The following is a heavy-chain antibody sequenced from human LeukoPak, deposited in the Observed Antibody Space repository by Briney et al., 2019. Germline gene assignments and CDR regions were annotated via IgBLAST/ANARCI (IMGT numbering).Heavy chain of an antibody. CDR3: ASYYDILTGPLAFDI. CDR1: GFTFSSYW. V-gene: IGHV3-7*01. Sequence: GGSLRLSCAASGFTFSSYWMSWVRQAPGKGLEWVANIKQDGSEKYYVDSVKGRFTISRDNAKNSLYLQMNSLRAEDTAVYYCASYYDILTGPLAFDIWGQGTMVTVSS. J-gene: IGHJ3*02. D-gene: IGHD3-9*01. CDR2: IKQDGSEK.